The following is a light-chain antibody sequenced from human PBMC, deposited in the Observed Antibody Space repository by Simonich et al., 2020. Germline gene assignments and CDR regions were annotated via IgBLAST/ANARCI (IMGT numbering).Light chain of an antibody. CDR2: DVS. V-gene: IGLV2-14*01. Sequence: QSALTQPASVSGSPGQSITIYCTGTSSDVGGYNYVSWYQQHPGKAPKLMLYDVSKRPSGVSSRFSGSKSGNTASLTISGLQAEDEADYYCSSYTSSSTVVFGGGTKLTVL. CDR1: SSDVGGYNY. CDR3: SSYTSSSTVV. J-gene: IGLJ2*01.